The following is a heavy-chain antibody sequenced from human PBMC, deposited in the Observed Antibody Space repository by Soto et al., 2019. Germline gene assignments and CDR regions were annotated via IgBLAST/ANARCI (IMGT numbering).Heavy chain of an antibody. J-gene: IGHJ4*02. CDR1: GFSFTNAW. CDR2: IKSKTDGGTT. V-gene: IGHV3-15*07. Sequence: EVQLVESGGGLVKPGGSLRLSCAASGFSFTNAWMNWVRQAPGKGLEWVGRIKSKTDGGTTDYAAPVKGRFTISRDDSTNTLYLQMSSLKTEDTAVYYCTTKDTARDWVDYWGQGTLVTVSS. CDR3: TTKDTARDWVDY. D-gene: IGHD5-18*01.